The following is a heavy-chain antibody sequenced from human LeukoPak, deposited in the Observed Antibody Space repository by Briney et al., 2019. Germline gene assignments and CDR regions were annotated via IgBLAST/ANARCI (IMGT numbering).Heavy chain of an antibody. CDR3: ARDSNGNYDY. CDR2: IWYDGSNK. Sequence: GWSLRLSCAASGFTFSSYGMHWVRQAPGKGLEWVAVIWYDGSNKYYADSVKGRFTISRDNSKNTLYLQVNSLRAEDTAVYYCARDSNGNYDYWGQGTLVTVSS. V-gene: IGHV3-33*01. D-gene: IGHD4-17*01. CDR1: GFTFSSYG. J-gene: IGHJ4*02.